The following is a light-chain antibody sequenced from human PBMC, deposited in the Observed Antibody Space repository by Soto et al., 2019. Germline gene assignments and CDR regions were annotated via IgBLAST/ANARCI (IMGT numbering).Light chain of an antibody. CDR3: QQRSNWPLT. V-gene: IGKV3-11*01. J-gene: IGKJ4*01. CDR1: QSVSGY. CDR2: DAS. Sequence: EIVLTQSPATLSLSPGERATLSCRASQSVSGYVAWYQSKPGQAPRLLMYDASNRVIGIPARFSGSGSGTDFTLTISSLEPEDFAVYYCQQRSNWPLTFGGGTTVEI.